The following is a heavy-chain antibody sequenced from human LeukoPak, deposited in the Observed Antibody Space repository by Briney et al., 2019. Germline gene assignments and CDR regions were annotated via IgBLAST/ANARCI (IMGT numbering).Heavy chain of an antibody. CDR2: ISGSGGST. D-gene: IGHD1-26*01. Sequence: PGRSLTLSCASSGFTFSSYAMSWVRQAPGKGLEWGSAISGSGGSTYYAGSGKGPFAISRENSKSTLYLQMNSLRAEDPAVYYCAKGLVGATIGSFDYWGQGTLVTVSS. CDR3: AKGLVGATIGSFDY. J-gene: IGHJ4*02. CDR1: GFTFSSYA. V-gene: IGHV3-23*01.